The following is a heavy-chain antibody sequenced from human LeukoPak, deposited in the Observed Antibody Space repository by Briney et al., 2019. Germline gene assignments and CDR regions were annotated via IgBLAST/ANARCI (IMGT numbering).Heavy chain of an antibody. D-gene: IGHD1-26*01. CDR2: MNPNSGNT. CDR3: AIVGATMLDY. J-gene: IGHJ4*02. CDR1: GYTFTSYD. Sequence: ASVKVSCKASGYTFTSYDINWVRQATGQGLEWMGWMNPNSGNTGYAQKLQGRVTMTRNTSISTAYMELSSLRSEDTAVYYCAIVGATMLDYWGQGTLVTVSS. V-gene: IGHV1-8*01.